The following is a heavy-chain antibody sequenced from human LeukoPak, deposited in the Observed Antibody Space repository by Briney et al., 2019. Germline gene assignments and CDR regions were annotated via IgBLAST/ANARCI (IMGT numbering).Heavy chain of an antibody. CDR2: INPGGVSR. V-gene: IGHV3-23*01. D-gene: IGHD1-1*01. Sequence: GGSLRLSCAASGFTFTTYSMTWVRQAPGKGLEWVSSINPGGVSRYYADSVRGRFTISRDNSENTVSLQMNSLRTDDTAMYYCAKDRAGTPWADWGQGPLVTVSS. CDR3: AKDRAGTPWAD. J-gene: IGHJ4*02. CDR1: GFTFTTYS.